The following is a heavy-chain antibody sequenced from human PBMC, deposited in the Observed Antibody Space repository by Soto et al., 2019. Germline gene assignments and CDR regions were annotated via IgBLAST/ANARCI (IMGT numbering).Heavy chain of an antibody. Sequence: PGGSLRLSCAASGLTVSSNYMSWVRQAPGKGLDWVSLISSGGSAYYADSVKGRFTISRDTSKNTLSLQMNSLRAEDTAVYYCARGARMGYYDSSGYCFDPWGQGTLVTVSS. CDR1: GLTVSSNY. CDR2: ISSGGSA. D-gene: IGHD3-22*01. V-gene: IGHV3-66*01. J-gene: IGHJ5*02. CDR3: ARGARMGYYDSSGYCFDP.